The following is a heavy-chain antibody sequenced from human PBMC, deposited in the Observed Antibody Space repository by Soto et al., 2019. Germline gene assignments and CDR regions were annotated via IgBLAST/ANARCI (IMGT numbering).Heavy chain of an antibody. D-gene: IGHD3-10*01. CDR2: IYYSGST. Sequence: SETLSLTCTVSGGSISSSSYYWSWIRQPPGKGLERIGSIYYSGSTYYNPSLKSRVTISVDTSKNQFSLKLSSVTAADTAVYYCARHAKDRGVIGWFDPWGQGTLVTVSS. CDR1: GGSISSSSYY. CDR3: ARHAKDRGVIGWFDP. V-gene: IGHV4-39*01. J-gene: IGHJ5*02.